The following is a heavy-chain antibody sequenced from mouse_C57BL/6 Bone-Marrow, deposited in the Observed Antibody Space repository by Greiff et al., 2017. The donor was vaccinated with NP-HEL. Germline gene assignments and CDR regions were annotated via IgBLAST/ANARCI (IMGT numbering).Heavy chain of an antibody. V-gene: IGHV5-6*01. CDR1: GFTFSSYG. Sequence: EVQLKESGGDLVKPGGSLKLSCAASGFTFSSYGMSWVRQTPDKRLEWVATISSGGSYTYYPDSVKGRFTISRDNAKNTLYLQMSSLKSEDTAMYYCASPTGWYFDVWGTGTTVTVSS. CDR2: ISSGGSYT. D-gene: IGHD4-1*02. CDR3: ASPTGWYFDV. J-gene: IGHJ1*03.